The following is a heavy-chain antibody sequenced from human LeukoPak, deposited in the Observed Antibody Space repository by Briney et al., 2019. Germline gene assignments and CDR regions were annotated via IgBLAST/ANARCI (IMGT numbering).Heavy chain of an antibody. CDR1: GFTFSSYA. D-gene: IGHD6-19*01. CDR3: AKRSWQWLDKGYFDS. Sequence: GGSLRLSCAASGFTFSSYAMSWVRQAPGKGLEWVSAISGSGGSTYYADSVKGRFTISRDNSKNTLYLLMNSLRAEDTAVYYCAKRSWQWLDKGYFDSWGQGTLVTVSS. V-gene: IGHV3-23*01. J-gene: IGHJ4*02. CDR2: ISGSGGST.